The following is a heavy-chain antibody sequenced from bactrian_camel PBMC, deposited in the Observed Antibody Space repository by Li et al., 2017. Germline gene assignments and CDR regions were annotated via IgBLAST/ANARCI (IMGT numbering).Heavy chain of an antibody. V-gene: IGHV3S67*01. J-gene: IGHJ4*01. CDR1: GYTFNTY. Sequence: VQLVESGGGSALAGGSVRLSCAASGYTFNTYSWFRQAPGKEREEVAAIDRDGSTSYADSVKGRFTISIDKDRNTLFLQMTSLEPEDTAKYYCVAMAAREGYKASRGLCDTDGFSFQGRGAQVTVS. D-gene: IGHD1*01. CDR2: IDRDGST.